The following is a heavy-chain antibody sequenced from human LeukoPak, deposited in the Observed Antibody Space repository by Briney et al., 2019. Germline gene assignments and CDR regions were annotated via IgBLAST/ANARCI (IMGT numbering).Heavy chain of an antibody. CDR2: IIPIFGTA. Sequence: SVKVSCKASGGTFRSYAISWVRQAPGQGLEGMGGIIPIFGTANYAQKFQGRVTITADESTSTAYMELSSLRSEDTAVYYCARGQYLVEPVDYWGQGTLVTVSS. CDR3: ARGQYLVEPVDY. V-gene: IGHV1-69*13. CDR1: GGTFRSYA. D-gene: IGHD1-26*01. J-gene: IGHJ4*02.